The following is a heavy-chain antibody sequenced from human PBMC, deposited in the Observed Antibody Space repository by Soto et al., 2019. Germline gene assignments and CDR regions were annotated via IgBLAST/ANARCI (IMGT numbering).Heavy chain of an antibody. Sequence: PGGSLRLSCAASGFTFTNHAMHWVRQAPGKGLEWVAAIWYDGTIKYYADSVKGRLTISRDNSKNTLYLQMNSLRAEDTAVYYCPRAQQWLAEFDYWGQGTLVTVSS. V-gene: IGHV3-33*01. CDR2: IWYDGTIK. CDR3: PRAQQWLAEFDY. D-gene: IGHD6-19*01. CDR1: GFTFTNHA. J-gene: IGHJ4*02.